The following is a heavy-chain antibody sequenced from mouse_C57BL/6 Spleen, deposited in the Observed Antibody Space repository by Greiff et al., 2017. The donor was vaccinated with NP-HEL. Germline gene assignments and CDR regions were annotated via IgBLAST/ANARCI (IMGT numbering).Heavy chain of an antibody. V-gene: IGHV1-85*01. CDR1: GYTFTSYD. Sequence: QVQLQQSGPELVKPGASVKLSCKASGYTFTSYDINWVKQRPGQGLEWFGWIYHRDGSTKYNEKFKGKVTLTVDTSSSTAYMGRHSLTSEDSAVYFCAREGSDGEEYYFDYWGQGTTLSVSS. CDR2: IYHRDGST. D-gene: IGHD3-1*01. CDR3: AREGSDGEEYYFDY. J-gene: IGHJ2*01.